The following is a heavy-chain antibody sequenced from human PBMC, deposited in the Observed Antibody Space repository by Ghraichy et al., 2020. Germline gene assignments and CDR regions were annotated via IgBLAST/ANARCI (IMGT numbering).Heavy chain of an antibody. J-gene: IGHJ6*02. D-gene: IGHD6-6*01. CDR2: VYYSGST. CDR3: ARWSRSSHAMDV. Sequence: SQTLSLTCSVSGGSISTFYWTWIRQPPGKGLEWIGYVYYSGSTNYNPSLKSRVTISIDTSKNQFSLHLSSVTAADTAVYYCARWSRSSHAMDVWGQGTTVTVSS. CDR1: GGSISTFY. V-gene: IGHV4-59*01.